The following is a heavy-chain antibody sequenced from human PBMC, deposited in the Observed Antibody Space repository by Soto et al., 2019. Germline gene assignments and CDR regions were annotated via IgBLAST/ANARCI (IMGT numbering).Heavy chain of an antibody. CDR3: AREGNYHEF. CDR2: ISSSGTYI. CDR1: GFPFGIYT. V-gene: IGHV3-21*01. Sequence: PGGSLRLSFETSGFPFGIYTMNWVRQAPGKGLEWVSSISSSGTYIDYADSVEGRFAISRDDAKNSVFLEMTSLRVDDTAVYYCAREGNYHEFWGQGTLVTVSS. J-gene: IGHJ4*02. D-gene: IGHD3-10*01.